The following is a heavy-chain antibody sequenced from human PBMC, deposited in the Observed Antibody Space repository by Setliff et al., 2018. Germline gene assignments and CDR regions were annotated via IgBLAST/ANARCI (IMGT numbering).Heavy chain of an antibody. Sequence: SETLSLTCTVSGGSISNSTFYWGWIRQPPGKGLEWIGSINYYGSIFDDGTTYSTYYNPSLKSRATISIDTSKSQFSLKLSSMPAADTALYYCARNPDFLQYSFDLWGRGTLVTVSS. V-gene: IGHV4-39*07. CDR1: GGSISNSTFY. D-gene: IGHD5-12*01. CDR3: ARNPDFLQYSFDL. CDR2: INYYGSIFDDGTTYST. J-gene: IGHJ2*01.